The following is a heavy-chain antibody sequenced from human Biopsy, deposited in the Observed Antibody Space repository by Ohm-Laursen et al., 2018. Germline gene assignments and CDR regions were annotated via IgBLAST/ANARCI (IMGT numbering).Heavy chain of an antibody. Sequence: GTLSLTWSVSGASMTDYFWSWIWQPAGKGLEWIGRAYPSGTTYYNPSLKGRVTISIDASKNQLSLKVTSVTAADTAVFYCAGSRGHYFNGLDVWGQGTTVIVSS. J-gene: IGHJ6*02. V-gene: IGHV4-4*07. CDR3: AGSRGHYFNGLDV. CDR1: GASMTDYF. D-gene: IGHD3-10*01. CDR2: AYPSGTT.